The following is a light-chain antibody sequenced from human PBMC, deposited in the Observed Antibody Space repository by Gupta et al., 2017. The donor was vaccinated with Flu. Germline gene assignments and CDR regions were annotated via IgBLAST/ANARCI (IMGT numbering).Light chain of an antibody. CDR2: EVS. V-gene: IGLV2-14*01. Sequence: QSALAQPAPVSGSPGRSLTISCTGTSSDVGGYNYVSWYQQHPGKAPKLMIYEVSNRPSGVSNRFSGSKSGNTASLTISGLQAEDEADYYCSSYTSSRTLHVVFGGGTKLTVL. CDR1: SSDVGGYNY. CDR3: SSYTSSRTLHVV. J-gene: IGLJ2*01.